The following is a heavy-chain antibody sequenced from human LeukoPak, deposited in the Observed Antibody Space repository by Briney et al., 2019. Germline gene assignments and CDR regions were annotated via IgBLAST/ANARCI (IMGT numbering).Heavy chain of an antibody. CDR2: MNDFGST. D-gene: IGHD2-21*02. J-gene: IGHJ6*02. Sequence: SETLSLTCAVSGGSLSDFYWSWIRQPPGKGLEWSGEMNDFGSTNYNPSLKSRVALSLHTSSNQFSLRLSSVTPADTAVYFCARGASCGGDCYWEDYYCYGMDVWGQGTTVTVSS. CDR3: ARGASCGGDCYWEDYYCYGMDV. V-gene: IGHV4-34*01. CDR1: GGSLSDFY.